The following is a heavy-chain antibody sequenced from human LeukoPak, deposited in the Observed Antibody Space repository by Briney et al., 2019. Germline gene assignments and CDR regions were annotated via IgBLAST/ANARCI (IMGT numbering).Heavy chain of an antibody. J-gene: IGHJ4*02. CDR2: IYYSGST. Sequence: SETLSLTWTVSGGSISSYYWSWIRQPPGKGLEWIGYIYYSGSTNYNPSLKSRVTISVDTSKNQFSLKLSSVTAEDTAVYYCATGIRFLEWDPYWGQGTLVTVSS. CDR3: ATGIRFLEWDPY. D-gene: IGHD3-3*01. CDR1: GGSISSYY. V-gene: IGHV4-59*01.